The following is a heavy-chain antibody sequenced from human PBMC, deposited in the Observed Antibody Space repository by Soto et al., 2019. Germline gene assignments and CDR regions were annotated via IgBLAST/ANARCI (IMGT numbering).Heavy chain of an antibody. Sequence: QITLKESGPTLVKPTQTLTLTCTFSGFSLSTSGVGVGWIRQPQGKALEWLALIYWDDDKRYSPSLKRRLTITKDTTKNQVVLTMTNMDPVDTATYYCAHSPLMVVAATPVSWFDHWGQGTLVTVSS. J-gene: IGHJ5*02. CDR1: GFSLSTSGVG. CDR3: AHSPLMVVAATPVSWFDH. CDR2: IYWDDDK. D-gene: IGHD2-15*01. V-gene: IGHV2-5*02.